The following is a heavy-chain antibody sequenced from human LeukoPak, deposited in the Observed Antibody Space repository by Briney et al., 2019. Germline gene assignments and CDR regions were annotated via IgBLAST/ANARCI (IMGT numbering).Heavy chain of an antibody. CDR2: IPRSVGST. Sequence: GGSLRLSCAASGFTFSSYAMSWVRQAQGKGLEWVSAIPRSVGSTYYAHSVKGRFTISRDNSKNTLYLQMNSLRAEDTAVYYCATLPIEKVSVHLDYWGQGTLVTVSS. CDR3: ATLPIEKVSVHLDY. CDR1: GFTFSSYA. V-gene: IGHV3-23*01. J-gene: IGHJ4*02. D-gene: IGHD6-6*01.